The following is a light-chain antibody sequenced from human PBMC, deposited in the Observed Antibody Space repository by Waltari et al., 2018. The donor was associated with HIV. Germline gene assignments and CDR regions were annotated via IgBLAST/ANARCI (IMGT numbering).Light chain of an antibody. V-gene: IGKV1-12*02. J-gene: IGKJ4*01. Sequence: DIQMTQSPSSVSASVGDTVTITCRASQAFSTWIAWYQHKPGRAPKLLIYSASTLHSGVPSRFSGSGSGPDFTLTISNLQPEDFATYYCQRANTSPSFGGGTKVEIK. CDR2: SAS. CDR1: QAFSTW. CDR3: QRANTSPS.